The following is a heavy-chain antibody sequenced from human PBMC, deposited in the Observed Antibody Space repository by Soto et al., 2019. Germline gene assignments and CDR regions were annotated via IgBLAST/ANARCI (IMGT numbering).Heavy chain of an antibody. Sequence: SVKVSCKASGGTLSSYAISWVRQAPGQGLEWMGGIIPIFGTANYAQKFQGRVTITADESTSTAYMELSSLRSEDTAVYYCAIRPGGYCSGGSCYGRAFDIWGPGTLVTVSS. J-gene: IGHJ3*02. V-gene: IGHV1-69*13. CDR1: GGTLSSYA. CDR3: AIRPGGYCSGGSCYGRAFDI. CDR2: IIPIFGTA. D-gene: IGHD2-15*01.